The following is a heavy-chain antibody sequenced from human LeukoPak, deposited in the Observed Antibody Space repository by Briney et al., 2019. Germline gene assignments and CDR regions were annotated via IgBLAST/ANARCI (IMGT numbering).Heavy chain of an antibody. CDR2: IYPGDSDT. CDR3: ARGSDYSPLDY. D-gene: IGHD4-11*01. Sequence: GASLQISCKGSGYIFTSYWIGWVRPLPGKGLEWMGIIYPGDSDTRYSPSFQGQVTISADKSISTAYLQWSSLKASDTAMYYCARGSDYSPLDYWGQGTLVTVSS. J-gene: IGHJ4*02. V-gene: IGHV5-51*01. CDR1: GYIFTSYW.